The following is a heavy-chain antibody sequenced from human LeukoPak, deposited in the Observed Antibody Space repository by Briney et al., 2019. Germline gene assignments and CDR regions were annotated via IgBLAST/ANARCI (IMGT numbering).Heavy chain of an antibody. CDR3: ARVHSSSWLEYFQH. D-gene: IGHD6-13*01. Sequence: GGSLRLSCAASGFTFNNYAMSWVRQAPGKGLEWVSAISGSGGTTYYADSVKGRFTFSRDNSKNTLYLQMNSLRAEDTAVYYCARVHSSSWLEYFQHWGQGTLVTVSS. J-gene: IGHJ1*01. CDR1: GFTFNNYA. CDR2: ISGSGGTT. V-gene: IGHV3-23*01.